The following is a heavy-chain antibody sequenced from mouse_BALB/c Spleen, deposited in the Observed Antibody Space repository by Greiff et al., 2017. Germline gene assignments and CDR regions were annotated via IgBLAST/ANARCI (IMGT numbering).Heavy chain of an antibody. V-gene: IGHV5-4*02. CDR1: GFTFSDYY. Sequence: EVKLMESGGGLVKPGGSLKLSCAASGFTFSDYYMYWVRKTPEKRLEWVATISDGGSYTYYPDIVKGRFTISSDNAKNNLYLQMSSLKSEDTAMYYCARGGTDGYPYFEYGGQGTTLTVSS. CDR2: ISDGGSYT. J-gene: IGHJ2*01. CDR3: ARGGTDGYPYFEY. D-gene: IGHD2-3*01.